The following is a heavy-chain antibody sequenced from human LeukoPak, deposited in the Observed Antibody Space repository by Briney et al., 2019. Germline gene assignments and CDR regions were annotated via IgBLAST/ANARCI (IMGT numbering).Heavy chain of an antibody. J-gene: IGHJ4*02. CDR2: IYYSGST. CDR1: GGSISSYY. Sequence: SETLSLTCTVSGGSISSYYWSWIRQPPGKGLEWIGYIYYSGSTNYNPSLKSRVTISVDTSKNQFSLKLSSVTAADTAVYYCARSNMRGWELLGSYFDYWGQGTLVTVS. V-gene: IGHV4-59*01. CDR3: ARSNMRGWELLGSYFDY. D-gene: IGHD1-26*01.